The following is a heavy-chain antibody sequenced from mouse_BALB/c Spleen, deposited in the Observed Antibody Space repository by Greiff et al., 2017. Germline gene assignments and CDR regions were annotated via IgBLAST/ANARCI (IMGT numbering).Heavy chain of an antibody. D-gene: IGHD1-2*01. V-gene: IGHV1S81*02. Sequence: VQLQQSGAELVKPGASVKLSCKASGYTFTSYWMHWVKQRPGQGLEWIGEINPSNGRTNYNEKFKSKATLTVDKSSSTAYMQLSSLTSEDSAVYYCARSLLREYFDVWGAGTTVTVSS. J-gene: IGHJ1*01. CDR3: ARSLLREYFDV. CDR1: GYTFTSYW. CDR2: INPSNGRT.